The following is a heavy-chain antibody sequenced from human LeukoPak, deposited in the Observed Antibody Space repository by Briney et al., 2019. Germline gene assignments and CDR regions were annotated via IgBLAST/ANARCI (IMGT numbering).Heavy chain of an antibody. Sequence: PSETLSLTCTVSGGSLSNHYWSWIRHPPPQGLEWIGHIYDSGSTTSTPSLHRRVTMSLDPSQSQFSPHLSSVIAADPAVYYCARGQIRSPKAHFDFWGRRTLVTVS. V-gene: IGHV4-59*11. J-gene: IGHJ4*02. CDR1: GGSLSNHY. CDR3: ARGQIRSPKAHFDF. CDR2: IYDSGST. D-gene: IGHD1-26*01.